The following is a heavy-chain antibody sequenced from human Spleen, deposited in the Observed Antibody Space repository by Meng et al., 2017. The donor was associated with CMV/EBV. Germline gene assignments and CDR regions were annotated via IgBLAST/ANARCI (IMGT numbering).Heavy chain of an antibody. Sequence: GGSLRLSCAASGFTFSSYAMSWVRQAPGKGLEWVSVIYSGGSSTYYADSVKGRFTISRDNSKNTLYLQMSSLRTEDTAVYYCAKGVGANYGMDVWGQGTTVTVSS. CDR3: AKGVGANYGMDV. J-gene: IGHJ6*02. D-gene: IGHD1-26*01. CDR2: IYSGGSST. CDR1: GFTFSSYA. V-gene: IGHV3-23*03.